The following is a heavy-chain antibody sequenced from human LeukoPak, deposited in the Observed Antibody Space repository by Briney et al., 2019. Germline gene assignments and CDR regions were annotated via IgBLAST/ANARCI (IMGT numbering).Heavy chain of an antibody. V-gene: IGHV4-34*01. J-gene: IGHJ4*02. CDR2: INHSGST. CDR1: GGSFSGYY. Sequence: SETLSLTCAVYGGSFSGYYWSWIRQPPGKGLEWIGEINHSGSTNYNPSLKSRGTISVDTSKNQFSLKLSSVTAADTAVYYCASNSSTHFDYWGQGTLVTVSS. CDR3: ASNSSTHFDY. D-gene: IGHD6-13*01.